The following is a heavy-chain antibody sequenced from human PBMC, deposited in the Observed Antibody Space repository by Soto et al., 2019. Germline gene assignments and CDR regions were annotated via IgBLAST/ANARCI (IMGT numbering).Heavy chain of an antibody. CDR1: GYTFTSYG. CDR2: ISAYNGNT. V-gene: IGHV1-18*01. CDR3: ARDELAVAHYFDY. Sequence: ASVKVSCKASGYTFTSYGISWVRQAPGQGLEWMGWISAYNGNTNYAQKFQGRVTITRDTSASTAYMELSSLRSEDTAVYYCARDELAVAHYFDYWGQGTLVTVSS. D-gene: IGHD6-19*01. J-gene: IGHJ4*02.